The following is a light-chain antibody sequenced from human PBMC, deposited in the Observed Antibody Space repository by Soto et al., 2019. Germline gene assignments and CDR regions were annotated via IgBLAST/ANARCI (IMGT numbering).Light chain of an antibody. CDR2: DAS. CDR3: QQFSSYPLT. CDR1: QSLTSNY. J-gene: IGKJ4*01. V-gene: IGKV3-20*01. Sequence: EIVLTQSRGTLSLSPGERATLSCSASQSLTSNYLAWHQQRPGQAPRLLIYDASNRATGIPARFSGSGSGTDFTLTISRLEPEDFAVYYCQQFSSYPLTFGGGTKVDIK.